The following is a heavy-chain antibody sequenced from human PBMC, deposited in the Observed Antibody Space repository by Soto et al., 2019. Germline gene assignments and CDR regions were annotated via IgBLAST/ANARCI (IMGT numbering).Heavy chain of an antibody. V-gene: IGHV4-39*01. CDR2: IYYSGHT. D-gene: IGHD3-10*01. CDR3: ARYFLRGRFFDS. CDR1: DGSFSSSYY. Sequence: SETLSLTCSVSDGSFSSSYYWGWLRQAPGKGLEWLGNIYYSGHTYCNPSLKSRFAMSVDTSKNQFSLTLTSVTAADTAVYYCARYFLRGRFFDSWGQGTLVTAPQ. J-gene: IGHJ4*02.